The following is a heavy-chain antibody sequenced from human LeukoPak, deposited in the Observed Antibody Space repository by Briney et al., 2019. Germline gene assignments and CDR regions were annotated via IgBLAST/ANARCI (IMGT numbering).Heavy chain of an antibody. CDR1: GGSISSGGYY. V-gene: IGHV4-39*07. Sequence: PSETLSLTCTVSGGSISSGGYYWSWIRQPPGKGLEWIGEINHSGSTNYNPSLKSRVTISVDTSKNQFSLKLSSVTAADTAVYYCARGHSSVMLDWGQGTLVTVSS. D-gene: IGHD6-25*01. CDR3: ARGHSSVMLD. CDR2: INHSGST. J-gene: IGHJ4*02.